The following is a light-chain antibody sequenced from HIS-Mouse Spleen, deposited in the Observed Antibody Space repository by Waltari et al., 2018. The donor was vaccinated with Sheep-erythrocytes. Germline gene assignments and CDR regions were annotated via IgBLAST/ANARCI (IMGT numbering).Light chain of an antibody. CDR1: SSDVGGYNY. J-gene: IGLJ1*01. V-gene: IGLV2-14*01. CDR3: SSYTSSSTNYV. CDR2: EVS. Sequence: QSALTQPASVSGSPGQSITISCTGTSSDVGGYNYVSCYQQPPGKAPKLMIYEVSNRPSGVSNRFSGSKSGNTASLTISGLQAEDEADYYCSSYTSSSTNYVFGTGTKVTVL.